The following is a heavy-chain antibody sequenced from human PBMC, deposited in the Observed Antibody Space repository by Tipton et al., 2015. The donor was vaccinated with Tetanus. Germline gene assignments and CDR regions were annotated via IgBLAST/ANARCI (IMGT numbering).Heavy chain of an antibody. V-gene: IGHV4-59*01. CDR2: IYYSGST. CDR3: ARQLLWFGETDVFDY. J-gene: IGHJ4*02. CDR1: GGSISSYY. Sequence: TLSLTCTVSGGSISSYYWSWIRQPPGKGLEWIGYIYYSGSTNYNPSLKSRVTISVDTSKNQFSLKLSSVTAADTAVYYCARQLLWFGETDVFDYWGQGTLVTVSS. D-gene: IGHD3-10*01.